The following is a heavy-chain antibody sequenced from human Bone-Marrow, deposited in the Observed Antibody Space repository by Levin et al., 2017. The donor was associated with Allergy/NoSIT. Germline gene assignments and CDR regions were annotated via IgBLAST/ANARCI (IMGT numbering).Heavy chain of an antibody. D-gene: IGHD6-19*01. Sequence: LSLTCAASGFIFSNYAMYWVRQIPGKGLEWVAVISHDGSKKYYADSVKGRFTISRDNSKNTFYLQMNSLRAEDTAVFYCARDRLQWLVGDYFDYWGQGTLVTVSS. J-gene: IGHJ4*02. V-gene: IGHV3-30*14. CDR3: ARDRLQWLVGDYFDY. CDR2: ISHDGSKK. CDR1: GFIFSNYA.